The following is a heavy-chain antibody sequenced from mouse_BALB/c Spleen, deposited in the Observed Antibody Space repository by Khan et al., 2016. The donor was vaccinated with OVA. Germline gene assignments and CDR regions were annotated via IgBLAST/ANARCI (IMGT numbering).Heavy chain of an antibody. CDR2: IWSGGGT. D-gene: IGHD2-4*01. CDR1: GFSLTSYG. CDR3: ARNDYDYAMDY. V-gene: IGHV2-4-1*01. Sequence: VQLQESGPGLVQPSQSLSITCTVSGFSLTSYGVHWVRQSPGKGLEWLGVIWSGGGTDYNAAFISRLSISKDNSKSQVFFKMTSLQADDTAIYYCARNDYDYAMDYWGQGTSVTVSS. J-gene: IGHJ4*01.